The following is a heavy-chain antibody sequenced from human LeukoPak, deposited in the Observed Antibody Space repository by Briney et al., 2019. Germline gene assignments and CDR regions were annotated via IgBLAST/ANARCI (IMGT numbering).Heavy chain of an antibody. V-gene: IGHV4-61*02. CDR3: ARGDAYNYYYYYYMDV. CDR2: IYTSGST. D-gene: IGHD5-24*01. Sequence: SETLSLTXTVSGGSISSGSYYWSWIRQPAGKGLEWIGRIYTSGSTDYNPSLKSRVTISVDTSKNQFSLKLSSVTAADTAVYYCARGDAYNYYYYYYMDVWGKGTTVTVSS. J-gene: IGHJ6*03. CDR1: GGSISSGSYY.